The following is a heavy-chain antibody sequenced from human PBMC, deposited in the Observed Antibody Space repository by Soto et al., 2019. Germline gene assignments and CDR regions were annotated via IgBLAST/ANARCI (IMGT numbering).Heavy chain of an antibody. D-gene: IGHD4-17*01. CDR1: GFTFSSYA. V-gene: IGHV3-23*01. CDR3: AKRLGYGDYVGGYYGMDV. Sequence: EVQLLESGGGLVQPGGSLRLSCAASGFTFSSYAMSWVRQAPGKGLEWVSAISGSGGSTYYADSVKGRFTISRDNSKNTLYLQMNSLRAEDTAVYYCAKRLGYGDYVGGYYGMDVWGQGTTVTVSS. J-gene: IGHJ6*02. CDR2: ISGSGGST.